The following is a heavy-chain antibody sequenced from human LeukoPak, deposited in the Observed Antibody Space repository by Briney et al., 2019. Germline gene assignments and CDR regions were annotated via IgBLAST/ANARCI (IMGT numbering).Heavy chain of an antibody. Sequence: SETLSLTCTVSGGSISSSSYYWGWIRQPPGKGLEWIGSIYYSGSTYYNPSLKSRVTISVDTSKNQFSLKLSSVTAADTAVYYCAASEIGYTAIDIWGQGTMVTVSS. D-gene: IGHD3-16*02. V-gene: IGHV4-39*07. J-gene: IGHJ3*02. CDR3: AASEIGYTAIDI. CDR2: IYYSGST. CDR1: GGSISSSSYY.